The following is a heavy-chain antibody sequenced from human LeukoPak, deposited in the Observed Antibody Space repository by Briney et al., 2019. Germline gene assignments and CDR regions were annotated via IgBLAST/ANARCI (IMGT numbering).Heavy chain of an antibody. CDR2: MNPNSGNT. D-gene: IGHD2-8*02. Sequence: VASVKVSCKASGYTFTSYDINWVRQAAGQGLEWLGWMNPNSGNTGYAQHFQGRVTMTRDTSISTAYMELSSLKSEDTAVYYCARAHCTGGFCPALFWGQGTLVTVSS. J-gene: IGHJ4*02. V-gene: IGHV1-8*01. CDR1: GYTFTSYD. CDR3: ARAHCTGGFCPALF.